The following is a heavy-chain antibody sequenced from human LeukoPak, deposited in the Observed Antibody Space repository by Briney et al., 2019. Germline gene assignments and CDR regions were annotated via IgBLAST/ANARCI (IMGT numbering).Heavy chain of an antibody. CDR1: GFTFSSYG. D-gene: IGHD3-22*01. Sequence: PGRSLRLSCAASGFTFSSYGMHGVRQAPGKGLEGVAVIWYDGSNKYYADSVKGRFTISRDNSKNTLYLQMNSLRAEDTAVYYCARSSSGYYYPYFDYWGQGTLVTVSS. CDR2: IWYDGSNK. V-gene: IGHV3-33*01. CDR3: ARSSSGYYYPYFDY. J-gene: IGHJ4*02.